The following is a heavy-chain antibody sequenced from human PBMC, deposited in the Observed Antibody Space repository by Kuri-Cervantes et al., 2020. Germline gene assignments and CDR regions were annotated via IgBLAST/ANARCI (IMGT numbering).Heavy chain of an antibody. J-gene: IGHJ4*02. CDR3: AGGTYNWNDRGADY. V-gene: IGHV3-48*03. CDR1: GFTFSSYE. D-gene: IGHD1-20*01. CDR2: ISSSGSTI. Sequence: GGSLRLSCAASGFTFSSYEMNWVRQAPGKGLEWVSYISSSGSTIYYADSVKGRFTISRDNSRNTLYLQMNSLRAQDTAVYYCAGGTYNWNDRGADYWGQGTLVTVSS.